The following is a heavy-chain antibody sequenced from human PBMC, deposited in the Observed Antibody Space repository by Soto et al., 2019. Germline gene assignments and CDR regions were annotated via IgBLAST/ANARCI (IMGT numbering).Heavy chain of an antibody. CDR2: ISWNSGSI. D-gene: IGHD3-16*02. Sequence: GGSLRLSCAASGFTFDDYAMHWVRQAPGKGLEWVSGISWNSGSIGYADSVKGRFTISRDNAKNSLYLQMNSLRAEDTDLYDGAKDMRLGELSLPDAFDIWGQGTLVTVSS. CDR3: AKDMRLGELSLPDAFDI. CDR1: GFTFDDYA. J-gene: IGHJ3*02. V-gene: IGHV3-9*01.